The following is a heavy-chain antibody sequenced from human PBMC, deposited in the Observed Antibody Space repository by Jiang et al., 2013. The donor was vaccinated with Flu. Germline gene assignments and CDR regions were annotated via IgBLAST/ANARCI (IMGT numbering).Heavy chain of an antibody. CDR2: IRNKLYRGTT. Sequence: QLLESGGGLVQPGRSLRLSCTASGFSFGDYAVSWLRQAPGKGLEWVGFIRNKLYRGTTDYAASVKGRFTISRDDSKSIAYLQMSSLKTEDTAVYYCTRDLVRDVILIPATYFDYWGQGALVHRLL. V-gene: IGHV3-49*03. CDR3: TRDLVRDVILIPATYFDY. D-gene: IGHD2-2*01. J-gene: IGHJ4*02. CDR1: GFSFGDYA.